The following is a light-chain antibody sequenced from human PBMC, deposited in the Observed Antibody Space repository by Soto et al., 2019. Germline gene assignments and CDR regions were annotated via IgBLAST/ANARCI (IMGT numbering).Light chain of an antibody. CDR1: QSVSSNY. V-gene: IGKV3-20*01. Sequence: ALTQSPGTLSSSPGESASLSCRASQSVSSNYLSWYQQKPGQAPRLLIYGASSRATGIPDRFSGSGSGTDFTLTIDRLESEDFAVYFCQQYGDLPWTFGQGTKVDIK. CDR2: GAS. J-gene: IGKJ1*01. CDR3: QQYGDLPWT.